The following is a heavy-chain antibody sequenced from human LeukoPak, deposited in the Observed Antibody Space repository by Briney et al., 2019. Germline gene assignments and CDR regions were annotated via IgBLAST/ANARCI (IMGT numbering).Heavy chain of an antibody. CDR3: AKDRIGTEYYFDY. CDR1: GFTFSSYA. D-gene: IGHD2-15*01. J-gene: IGHJ4*02. V-gene: IGHV3-23*01. Sequence: GGSLRLSCAASGFTFSSYAMSWVRQAPGKGLEWVSAISGSGGGTYYADSVKGRFTISRDNSKNTLYLQMNSLRAEDTAVYYCAKDRIGTEYYFDYWGQGTLVTVSS. CDR2: ISGSGGGT.